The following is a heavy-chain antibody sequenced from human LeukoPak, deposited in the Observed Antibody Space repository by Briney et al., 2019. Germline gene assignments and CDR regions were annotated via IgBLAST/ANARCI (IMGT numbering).Heavy chain of an antibody. Sequence: SETLSLTCAVSTYSIRNDFYWGWIRQPPGKGLEWIASIYHSGRTYYNPSLKSRVTISVDTSKNQFSLKLSSVTAADTAVYYCASTIYSYGSWGQGTLVTVSS. J-gene: IGHJ4*02. D-gene: IGHD5-18*01. CDR3: ASTIYSYGS. CDR2: IYHSGRT. V-gene: IGHV4-38-2*01. CDR1: TYSIRNDFY.